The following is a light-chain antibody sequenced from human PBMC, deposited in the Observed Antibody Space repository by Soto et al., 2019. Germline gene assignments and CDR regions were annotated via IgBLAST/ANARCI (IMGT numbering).Light chain of an antibody. J-gene: IGKJ2*01. V-gene: IGKV3-20*01. Sequence: EIVLTQSPGTLSLSPGERATLSCRASQSVSRSYLAWYQQKPGQAPRLLIYGASSRATGIPDRYTGSGSGPDFTHTISRLEPEDVAVYSCQHYGDSSYTFGHGTKLEIK. CDR3: QHYGDSSYT. CDR1: QSVSRSY. CDR2: GAS.